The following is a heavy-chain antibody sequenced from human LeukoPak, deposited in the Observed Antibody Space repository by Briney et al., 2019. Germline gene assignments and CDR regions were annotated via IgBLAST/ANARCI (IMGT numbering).Heavy chain of an antibody. J-gene: IGHJ4*02. CDR3: ARVGAGYYKVVSY. V-gene: IGHV4-34*01. CDR2: INHSGGT. CDR1: GGSFSGYY. D-gene: IGHD3-22*01. Sequence: SETLSLTCAVYGGSFSGYYWSWIRRPPGKGLEWIGEINHSGGTNYNPSLKSRVTISVDTSKNQFSLKLSSVTAADTAVYYCARVGAGYYKVVSYWGQGTLVTVSS.